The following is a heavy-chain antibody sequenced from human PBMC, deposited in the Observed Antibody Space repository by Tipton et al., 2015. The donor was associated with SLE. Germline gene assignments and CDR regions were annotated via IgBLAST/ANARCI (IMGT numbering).Heavy chain of an antibody. CDR1: GGSISSSNYF. J-gene: IGHJ4*02. D-gene: IGHD4-11*01. V-gene: IGHV4-61*02. CDR2: IDTGGGT. CDR3: ARVRRTYYSDYSFDY. Sequence: TLSLTCTVSGGSISSSNYFWGWIRQPPGRGLEWIGRIDTGGGTNYNPSLESRVTISLDSSKNQFSLRLSSVTAADTAVYFCARVRRTYYSDYSFDYWGPGTLVTVSS.